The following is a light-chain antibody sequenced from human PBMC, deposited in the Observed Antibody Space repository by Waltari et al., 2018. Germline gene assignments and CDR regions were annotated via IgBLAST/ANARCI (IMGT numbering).Light chain of an antibody. CDR2: DVN. J-gene: IGLJ3*02. V-gene: IGLV2-14*03. CDR3: NSFTDSVTWV. CDR1: SSDVGGHNP. Sequence: QSALTPPASVSGSPGESTTISCTGTSSDVGGHNPVSVYQHHPGKAPKLMIHDVNKRPSGVSNRFSGSKSGNTASLTISGLQAEDEADYYCNSFTDSVTWVFGGGTKLTVL.